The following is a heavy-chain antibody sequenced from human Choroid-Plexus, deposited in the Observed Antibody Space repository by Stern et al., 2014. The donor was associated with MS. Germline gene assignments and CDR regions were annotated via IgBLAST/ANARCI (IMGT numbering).Heavy chain of an antibody. J-gene: IGHJ1*01. D-gene: IGHD6-19*01. CDR2: ISGRCGSP. Sequence: VQLVQSGGGLVQPGGSLRLSCAASGFSFSTYAMSWVRQTPGKGLQWVSVISGRCGSPYYADSVRGRFTISRDNSKNTLYLQMDSLRADDTAVYYCAKWPHHIAVAGTRYFQHWGQGTLVTVSS. CDR1: GFSFSTYA. CDR3: AKWPHHIAVAGTRYFQH. V-gene: IGHV3-23*04.